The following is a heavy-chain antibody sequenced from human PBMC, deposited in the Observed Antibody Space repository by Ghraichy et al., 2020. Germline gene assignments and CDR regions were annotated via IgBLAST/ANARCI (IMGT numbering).Heavy chain of an antibody. CDR3: ATTIYYGDYHQSYYYYYMDV. Sequence: SETLSLTCTVSGGSISSYYWSWIRQPPGKGLEWIGYIYYSGSTNYNPSLKSRVTISVDTAKNQFSLKLSSVTAADTAVYYCATTIYYGDYHQSYYYYYMDVWGKGTTVTVSS. CDR2: IYYSGST. D-gene: IGHD4-17*01. J-gene: IGHJ6*03. CDR1: GGSISSYY. V-gene: IGHV4-59*01.